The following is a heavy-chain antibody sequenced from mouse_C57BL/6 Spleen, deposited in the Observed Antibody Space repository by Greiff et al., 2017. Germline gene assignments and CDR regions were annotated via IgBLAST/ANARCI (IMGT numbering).Heavy chain of an antibody. J-gene: IGHJ3*01. V-gene: IGHV1-5*01. CDR3: TRWNYGSSYLLAY. Sequence: EVKLQESGTVLARPGASVKMSCKTSGYTFTSYWMHWVKQRPGQGLEWIGAIYPGNSDTSYNQKFKGKATMTAVTSASTAYMELSSLTNEDSAVYYCTRWNYGSSYLLAYSGQGTLVTVSA. CDR1: GYTFTSYW. D-gene: IGHD1-1*01. CDR2: IYPGNSDT.